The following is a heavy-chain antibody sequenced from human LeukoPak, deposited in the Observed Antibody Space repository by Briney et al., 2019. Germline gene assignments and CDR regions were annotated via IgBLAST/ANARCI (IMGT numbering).Heavy chain of an antibody. Sequence: GGSLRLSCAASGFTFSSYDAHWVRQATGKGLEWVSAIGTAGDTYYPGSVKGRFAISRENAKNSLYLQMNSLRAGDTAVYYCARVHSSSWYYFDYWGQGTLVTVSS. CDR3: ARVHSSSWYYFDY. J-gene: IGHJ4*02. CDR1: GFTFSSYD. CDR2: IGTAGDT. D-gene: IGHD6-13*01. V-gene: IGHV3-13*01.